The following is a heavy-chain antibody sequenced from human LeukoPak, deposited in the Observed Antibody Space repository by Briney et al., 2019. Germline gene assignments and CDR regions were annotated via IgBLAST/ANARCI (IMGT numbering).Heavy chain of an antibody. CDR1: GFTFRSYG. J-gene: IGHJ4*02. D-gene: IGHD5/OR15-5a*01. Sequence: GRSLRLSCVAFGFTFRSYGIHRVRQAPGKGLEWAALISDDGSNKDYADSVKGRFTISRDNSKNTVYLQMNSLRPEDTAVYFCAKSATKYNDDIESWGQGTLVTVSS. V-gene: IGHV3-30*18. CDR3: AKSATKYNDDIES. CDR2: ISDDGSNK.